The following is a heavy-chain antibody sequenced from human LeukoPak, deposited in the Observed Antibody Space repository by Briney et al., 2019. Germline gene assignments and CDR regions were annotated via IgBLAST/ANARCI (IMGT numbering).Heavy chain of an antibody. V-gene: IGHV3-43*02. CDR3: AKEKRSYSFSDFDY. Sequence: GGSLRLSCAASGFTFDDYAIHWVRQAPGKGLEWLSVTSGDGGATDYADSVKGRFTISRDNSKSSLYLQMYSLRTDDTALYYCAKEKRSYSFSDFDYRGQGTLVTVSS. J-gene: IGHJ4*02. D-gene: IGHD4-11*01. CDR2: TSGDGGAT. CDR1: GFTFDDYA.